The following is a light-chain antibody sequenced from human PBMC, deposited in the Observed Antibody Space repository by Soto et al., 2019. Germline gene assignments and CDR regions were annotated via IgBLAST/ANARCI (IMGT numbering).Light chain of an antibody. CDR1: SSDVGGYNY. V-gene: IGLV2-8*01. J-gene: IGLJ3*02. CDR3: SSYAGSKV. CDR2: EVS. Sequence: QSVLTQPPSASGSPGQSVTISCTGTSSDVGGYNYVSWYQRHPGKAPKLMIYEVSKRPSGVPDRFSGSKSGNTASLTVSGLQAEDEADYYCSSYAGSKVFGGGTKLTVL.